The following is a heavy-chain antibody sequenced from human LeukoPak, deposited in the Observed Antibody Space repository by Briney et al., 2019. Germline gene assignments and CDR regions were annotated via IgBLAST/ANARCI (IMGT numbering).Heavy chain of an antibody. CDR1: GYTFTSYD. CDR3: ARGRLSDDLEWLLPVPFDP. D-gene: IGHD3-3*01. CDR2: MNPNRCNT. Sequence: ASVKVSCKASGYTFTSYDINWVQQATGRGLEGMGWMNPNRCNTGYAQKFQGGVTMTRNTSISTAYMELSSLRSEDTAVYYCARGRLSDDLEWLLPVPFDPWGQGTLVTVSS. V-gene: IGHV1-8*01. J-gene: IGHJ5*02.